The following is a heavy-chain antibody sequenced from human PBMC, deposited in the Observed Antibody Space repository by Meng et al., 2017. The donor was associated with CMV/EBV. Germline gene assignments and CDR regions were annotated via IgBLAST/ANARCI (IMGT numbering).Heavy chain of an antibody. CDR2: IKQDGSEK. Sequence: ETLSLTCAASGFTFSSYWVSWVRQAPGKGLEWVANIKQDGSEKYYVDSVKGRFTISRDNAKNSLYLQMNSLRAEDTAVYYCARDLLPGYYYGMDVWGQGTTVTVSS. J-gene: IGHJ6*02. V-gene: IGHV3-7*01. CDR1: GFTFSSYW. D-gene: IGHD3-10*01. CDR3: ARDLLPGYYYGMDV.